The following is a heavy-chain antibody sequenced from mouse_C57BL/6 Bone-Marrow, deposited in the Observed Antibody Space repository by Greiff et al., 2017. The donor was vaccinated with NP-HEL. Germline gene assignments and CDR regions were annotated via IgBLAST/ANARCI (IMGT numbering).Heavy chain of an antibody. CDR2: IDPNSGGT. CDR3: ARALTTVPAWFAY. Sequence: QVHVKQPGAELVKPGASVKLSCKASGYTFTSYWMHWVKQRPGRGLEWIGRIDPNSGGTKYNEKFKSKATLTVDKPSSTAYMQLSSLTSEDSAVYYCARALTTVPAWFAYWGQGTLVTVSA. J-gene: IGHJ3*01. CDR1: GYTFTSYW. D-gene: IGHD1-1*01. V-gene: IGHV1-72*01.